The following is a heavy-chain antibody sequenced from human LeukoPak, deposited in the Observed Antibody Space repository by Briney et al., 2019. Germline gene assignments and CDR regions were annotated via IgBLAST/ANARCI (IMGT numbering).Heavy chain of an antibody. CDR3: ARGSDDFVSAFDI. D-gene: IGHD3-3*01. V-gene: IGHV4-59*01. Sequence: SETLSLTCTVSGGSISSYYWSWIRQPPGKGLEWIGYIYYSGSTNYNPSLKSRVTISVDTSKNQFSLKLSSVTAADTAVYYCARGSDDFVSAFDIWGQGTMVTVSS. J-gene: IGHJ3*02. CDR2: IYYSGST. CDR1: GGSISSYY.